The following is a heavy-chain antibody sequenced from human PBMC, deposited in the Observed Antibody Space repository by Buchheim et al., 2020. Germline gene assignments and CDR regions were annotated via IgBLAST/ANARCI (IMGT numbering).Heavy chain of an antibody. J-gene: IGHJ3*02. CDR1: GFTFSSYG. V-gene: IGHV3-33*01. D-gene: IGHD3-3*01. Sequence: QVQLVESGGGVVQPGRSLRLSCAASGFTFSSYGMHWVRQAPGKGLEWVAVIWYDGSNKYYADSVKGRFTISRDNSKNKPYLEMNSLRAEDTAVYYCARDRDRETILFYAFDIWGQGT. CDR3: ARDRDRETILFYAFDI. CDR2: IWYDGSNK.